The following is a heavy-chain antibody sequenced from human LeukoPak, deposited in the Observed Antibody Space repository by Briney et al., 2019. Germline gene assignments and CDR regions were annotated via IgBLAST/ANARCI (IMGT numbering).Heavy chain of an antibody. Sequence: SQTLSLTCTVSGDSISSGGYYWSWVRQHPGKGLEWVGYIYYRGSIYYNPSLKSRATMSVDASKNQFSLILSSVTAADTAVYYCARAPIHGTQPIDYWGQGVLVTVSS. CDR2: IYYRGSI. V-gene: IGHV4-31*03. J-gene: IGHJ4*02. CDR3: ARAPIHGTQPIDY. D-gene: IGHD1-1*01. CDR1: GDSISSGGYY.